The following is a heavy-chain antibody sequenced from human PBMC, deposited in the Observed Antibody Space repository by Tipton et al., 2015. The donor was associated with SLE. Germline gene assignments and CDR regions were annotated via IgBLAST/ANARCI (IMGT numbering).Heavy chain of an antibody. J-gene: IGHJ4*01. Sequence: QVQLVQSGAEVKKPGASVEISCQASGYTFTDYYIQWVRQAPGQGLEWMGLINPSGGIASSAPKFQGRVSMTRDTSKNQFSLTLTSVTAADTSVYYCARGAKERITLVRVRPYYFDYWGQGSLVTVSS. V-gene: IGHV1-46*01. D-gene: IGHD3-10*01. CDR2: INPSGGIA. CDR1: GYTFTDYY. CDR3: ARGAKERITLVRVRPYYFDY.